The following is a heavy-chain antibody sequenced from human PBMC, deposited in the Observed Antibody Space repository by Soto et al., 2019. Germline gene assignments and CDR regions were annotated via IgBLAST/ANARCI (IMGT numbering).Heavy chain of an antibody. CDR3: ASGVGYSSGWYNKRDAFDI. J-gene: IGHJ3*02. CDR2: ISGSGGST. D-gene: IGHD6-19*01. CDR1: GFTFSSYA. V-gene: IGHV3-23*01. Sequence: GGSLRLSCAASGFTFSSYAMSWVRQAPGKGLEWVSAISGSGGSTYYADSVKGRFTISRDNSKNTLYLQMNSLRAEDTAVYYCASGVGYSSGWYNKRDAFDIWGQGTMVTVSS.